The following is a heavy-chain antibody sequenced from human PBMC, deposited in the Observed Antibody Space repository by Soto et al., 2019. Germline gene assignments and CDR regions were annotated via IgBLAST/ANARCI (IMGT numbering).Heavy chain of an antibody. CDR2: ISYDGSNK. V-gene: IGHV3-30-3*01. Sequence: QVQLVESGGGVVQPGRSLRLSCAASGFTFSSYAMHWVRQAPGKGLEWVAVISYDGSNKYYADSVKGRFTISRDNSKNTLYLQMNSLRAEDTAVYYCARDGYSSGWYGISYYYGMDVWGQGTTVTVSS. D-gene: IGHD6-19*01. CDR1: GFTFSSYA. CDR3: ARDGYSSGWYGISYYYGMDV. J-gene: IGHJ6*02.